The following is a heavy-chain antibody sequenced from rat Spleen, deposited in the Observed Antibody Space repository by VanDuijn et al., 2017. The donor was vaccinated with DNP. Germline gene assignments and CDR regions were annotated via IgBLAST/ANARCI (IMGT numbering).Heavy chain of an antibody. CDR1: GYSITSNY. J-gene: IGHJ2*01. D-gene: IGHD3-8*01. V-gene: IGHV3-1*01. CDR2: ISYSGST. CDR3: TSNPHIRTAAPFDY. Sequence: EVQLQESGPGLVKPSQSLSLTCSVTGYSITSNYWGWIRKFPGNKMEYIGHISYSGSTNYNPSLKSRFSITRDTSKNQFFLQLNSVTTEDTATYYCTSNPHIRTAAPFDYWGQGVMVTVSS.